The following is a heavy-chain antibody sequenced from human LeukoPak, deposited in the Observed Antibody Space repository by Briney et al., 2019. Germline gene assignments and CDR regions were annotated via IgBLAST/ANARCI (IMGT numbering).Heavy chain of an antibody. J-gene: IGHJ6*03. D-gene: IGHD6-13*01. CDR1: GGSFSGYY. CDR3: ARCSSYYYYYMDV. CDR2: INHSGST. Sequence: SETLSLTCAVYGGSFSGYYWSWIRQPPGKGLEWIGEINHSGSTNYNPSLKSRVTISVDTSKNQFSLKLSSVTAADTAVYYCARCSSYYYYYMDVWGKGTTVTVSS. V-gene: IGHV4-34*01.